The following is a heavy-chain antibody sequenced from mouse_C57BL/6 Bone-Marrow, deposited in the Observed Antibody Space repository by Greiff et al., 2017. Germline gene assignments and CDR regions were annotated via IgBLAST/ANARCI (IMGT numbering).Heavy chain of an antibody. CDR3: ARGYGIDY. Sequence: QVQLKESGAELARPGASVKLSCKASGYTFTSYGISWVKQRTGQGLEWIGEIYPRSGNTYYNEKFKGKATLTADKSSSTAYMELRSLTSEDSAVYFCARGYGIDYWGQGTTRTVSS. CDR1: GYTFTSYG. D-gene: IGHD1-1*01. J-gene: IGHJ2*01. CDR2: IYPRSGNT. V-gene: IGHV1-81*01.